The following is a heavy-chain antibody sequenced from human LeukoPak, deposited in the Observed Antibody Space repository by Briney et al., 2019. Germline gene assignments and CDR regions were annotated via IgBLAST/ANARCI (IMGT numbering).Heavy chain of an antibody. J-gene: IGHJ4*02. D-gene: IGHD5-24*01. CDR1: GFTFDDYA. CDR2: ISWNSGSI. V-gene: IGHV3-9*01. Sequence: GRSLRLSCAASGFTFDDYAMHWVRQAPGKGLEWVSGISWNSGSIGYADSVKGRFTISRDNAKNSLYLQMNSLRAEDTALYYCANDIKATRSAGVDYWGQGTLVTVSS. CDR3: ANDIKATRSAGVDY.